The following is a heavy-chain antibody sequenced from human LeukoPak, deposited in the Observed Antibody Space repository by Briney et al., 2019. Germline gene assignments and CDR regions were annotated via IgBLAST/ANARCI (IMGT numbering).Heavy chain of an antibody. D-gene: IGHD3-9*01. Sequence: PSETLSLTCTVSGGSISSYYWSWIRQSPGKGLEWIGYIYYSGSTNYNPSLKSRVTISVDTSKNQFSLKLSSVTAADTAVYYCARDRGDILTYFDYGGQGSLVTVSP. J-gene: IGHJ4*02. CDR3: ARDRGDILTYFDY. CDR1: GGSISSYY. CDR2: IYYSGST. V-gene: IGHV4-59*01.